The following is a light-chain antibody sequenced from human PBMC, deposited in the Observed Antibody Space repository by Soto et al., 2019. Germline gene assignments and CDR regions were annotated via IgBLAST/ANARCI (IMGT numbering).Light chain of an antibody. V-gene: IGKV1-12*01. CDR3: QQSSSFPLT. CDR2: ATS. Sequence: DIQMTQSPSFVSASVGDRVTITCRASQGISNWLAWYQQKPGKAPKLLIYATSNLQGRVPSRFSGSGSGTDFTLTIGSLQPEASATYYCQQSSSFPLTFGPGTKVDIK. J-gene: IGKJ3*01. CDR1: QGISNW.